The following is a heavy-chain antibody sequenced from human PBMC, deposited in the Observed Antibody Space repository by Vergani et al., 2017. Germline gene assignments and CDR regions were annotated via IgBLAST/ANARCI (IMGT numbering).Heavy chain of an antibody. J-gene: IGHJ5*02. CDR2: IIPIFGTA. CDR3: ASVVVVPAAIDRLYNWFDP. Sequence: QVQLVQSGAEVKKPGSSVKVSCKASGGTFSSYAISWVRQAPGQGLEWMGGIIPIFGTANYAQKFQGRVTITADESTSTAYMELSSLRSEDTAGYYCASVVVVPAAIDRLYNWFDPWGQGTLVTVSS. CDR1: GGTFSSYA. V-gene: IGHV1-69*01. D-gene: IGHD2-2*01.